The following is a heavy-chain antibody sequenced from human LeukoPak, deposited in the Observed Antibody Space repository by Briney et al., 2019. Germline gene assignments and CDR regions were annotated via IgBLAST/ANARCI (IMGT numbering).Heavy chain of an antibody. J-gene: IGHJ4*02. CDR1: GFTFSSYG. V-gene: IGHV3-30*03. CDR3: ARARAGAGTFFFDY. CDR2: MSYDGSKE. Sequence: GGSLRLSCAASGFTFSSYGMHWVRQAPGKGLEWVAVMSYDGSKEYYADSVKGRFTISRDNSKNTLYLQMNSLRVEDTAVYYCARARAGAGTFFFDYWGQGTLVTVSS. D-gene: IGHD6-13*01.